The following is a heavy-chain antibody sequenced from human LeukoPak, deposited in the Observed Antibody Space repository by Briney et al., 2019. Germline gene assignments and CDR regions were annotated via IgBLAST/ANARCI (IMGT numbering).Heavy chain of an antibody. Sequence: PSETLSLTCDASGGSISSYYWSWIRQPPGKGLEYIGYMFYRGSPNYNPSLKSRITISIDTPKNQISLKVNSVTAADTAVYYCARLYNGNQGDAFDIWGQGTMVTVSS. CDR2: MFYRGSP. J-gene: IGHJ3*02. V-gene: IGHV4-59*01. CDR1: GGSISSYY. CDR3: ARLYNGNQGDAFDI. D-gene: IGHD1-14*01.